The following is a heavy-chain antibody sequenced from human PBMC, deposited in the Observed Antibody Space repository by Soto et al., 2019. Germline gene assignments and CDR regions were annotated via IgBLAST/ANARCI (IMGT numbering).Heavy chain of an antibody. J-gene: IGHJ4*02. CDR3: ARERALGYSNGWYMDY. Sequence: QVRLVQSGAEVKKPGASVKVSCKASGYTFTSYAMHWVRQAPGQRLEWMGWINAGNGNTKYSQKLQGRVTITRDKSASTAYMKLSSLRSEDTAVYYCARERALGYSNGWYMDYWGQGTLVTVSS. D-gene: IGHD6-19*01. CDR2: INAGNGNT. CDR1: GYTFTSYA. V-gene: IGHV1-3*01.